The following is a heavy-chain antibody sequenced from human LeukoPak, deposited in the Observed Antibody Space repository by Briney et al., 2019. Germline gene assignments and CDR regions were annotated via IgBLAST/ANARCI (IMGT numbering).Heavy chain of an antibody. V-gene: IGHV3-33*01. J-gene: IGHJ4*02. CDR3: ARGAGTAMVTSIDY. CDR2: IWYDGSNK. CDR1: GFTFSNYG. D-gene: IGHD5-18*01. Sequence: GGSLRLSCAVSGFTFSNYGMHWVRQAPGKGLEWVAVIWYDGSNKYYADSVKGRFTISRDNSKNTLYLQMNSLRAEDTAVYYCARGAGTAMVTSIDYWGQGTLVTVSS.